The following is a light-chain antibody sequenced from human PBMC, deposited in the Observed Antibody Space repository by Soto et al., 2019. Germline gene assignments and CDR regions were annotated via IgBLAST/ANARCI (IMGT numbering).Light chain of an antibody. CDR3: QQYDSSPIT. CDR1: QSVSSSF. V-gene: IGKV3-20*01. Sequence: EIVLTQSPGTLSLSPGERATLSCRASQSVSSSFLAWYQQKPGQAPRPLIYGASSRATGIPDRFSGSGSGTDFTLTISRLEPEDFAVYYCQQYDSSPITFGQGTRREIK. CDR2: GAS. J-gene: IGKJ5*01.